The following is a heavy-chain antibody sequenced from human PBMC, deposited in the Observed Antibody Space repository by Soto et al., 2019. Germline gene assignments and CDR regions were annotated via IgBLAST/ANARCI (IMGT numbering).Heavy chain of an antibody. CDR1: GDPFSTYT. V-gene: IGHV1-69*06. Sequence: QVQLVQSEAEVKRPGSSVKVSCKASGDPFSTYTFSWVRQAPGQGLEWMGGITPILRTANYAQKFQGRVTITAYKSTSTAYMELSRQRSEDTAVYYCARVPNFYGSGSLIYFDYWGQGTLVTVSS. CDR3: ARVPNFYGSGSLIYFDY. D-gene: IGHD3-10*01. J-gene: IGHJ4*02. CDR2: ITPILRTA.